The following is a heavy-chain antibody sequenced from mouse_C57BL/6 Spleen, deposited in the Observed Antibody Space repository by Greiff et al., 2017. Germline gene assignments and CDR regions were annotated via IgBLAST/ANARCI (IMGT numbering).Heavy chain of an antibody. CDR2: IRSKSNNYAT. CDR1: GFSFNTYA. J-gene: IGHJ1*03. Sequence: EVQRVESGGGLVQPKGSLKLSCAASGFSFNTYAMNWVRQAPGKGLEWVARIRSKSNNYATYYADSVKDRFTISRDDSESMLYLQMNNLKTEDTAMYYCVRRGYYGSSYGYFDVWGTGTTVTVSS. CDR3: VRRGYYGSSYGYFDV. V-gene: IGHV10-1*01. D-gene: IGHD1-1*01.